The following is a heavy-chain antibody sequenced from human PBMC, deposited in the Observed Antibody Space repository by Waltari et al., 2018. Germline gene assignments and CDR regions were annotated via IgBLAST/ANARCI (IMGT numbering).Heavy chain of an antibody. CDR1: GLTLSHYW. J-gene: IGHJ4*02. Sequence: EVQLVESGGGLVQPGGSLRLSCAASGLTLSHYWLSWVRQAPGKGLEWVANIKQDGSEKDYVDSVKGRFTISRDNAKNSLYLQMNSLRAEDTAVYYCGRDRGYGQSDSWGQGTLVTVSS. D-gene: IGHD5-18*01. CDR2: IKQDGSEK. V-gene: IGHV3-7*03. CDR3: GRDRGYGQSDS.